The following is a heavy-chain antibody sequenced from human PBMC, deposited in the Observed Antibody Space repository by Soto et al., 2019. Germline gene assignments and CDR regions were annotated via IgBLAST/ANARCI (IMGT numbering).Heavy chain of an antibody. J-gene: IGHJ3*02. D-gene: IGHD2-2*01. CDR2: IYHSGST. CDR1: GGSISSGGYS. Sequence: SETLSLTCAVSGGSISSGGYSWSWIRQPPGKGLEWIGYIYHSGSTYYNPSLKSRVTISVDRSKNQFSLKLSSVTAADTAVYYCARELVPAASGLGGAFDIWGQGTMVTVSS. CDR3: ARELVPAASGLGGAFDI. V-gene: IGHV4-30-2*01.